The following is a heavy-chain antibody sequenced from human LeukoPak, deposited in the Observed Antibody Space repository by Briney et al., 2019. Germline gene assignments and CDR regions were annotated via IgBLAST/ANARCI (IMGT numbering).Heavy chain of an antibody. J-gene: IGHJ6*02. Sequence: GASVKVSCNASGYTFTRYYMHWVRQAPRQGLELMGIINPSGGSTSYTQKFQGRVTMTRDTSTSTVYMELSSLRSEDTAVYDCARGVRGMIVVVTYYYGMDVWDQGTTVTVSS. CDR2: INPSGGST. V-gene: IGHV1-46*01. D-gene: IGHD3-22*01. CDR3: ARGVRGMIVVVTYYYGMDV. CDR1: GYTFTRYY.